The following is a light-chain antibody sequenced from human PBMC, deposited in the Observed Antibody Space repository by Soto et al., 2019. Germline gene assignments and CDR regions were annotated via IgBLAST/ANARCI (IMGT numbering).Light chain of an antibody. CDR1: QDIRKY. Sequence: DIQMTQSPSSLSASVGDRVTITCQASQDIRKYLSWYQQKPGRAPKLLIYGASNLETGVPSRFSGSGYGTDFTFNISSLQPEDIATYYCQHYDNLPPFTCGPGNKV. J-gene: IGKJ3*01. CDR2: GAS. V-gene: IGKV1-33*01. CDR3: QHYDNLPPFT.